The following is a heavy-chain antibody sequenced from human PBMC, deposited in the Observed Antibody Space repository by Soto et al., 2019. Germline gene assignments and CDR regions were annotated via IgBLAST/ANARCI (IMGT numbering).Heavy chain of an antibody. V-gene: IGHV4-34*01. CDR3: ASTRNRRAVTTRGVGY. CDR1: GGSFSGYY. Sequence: SETLSLTCAVYGGSFSGYYWSWIRQPPGKGLEWIGEINHSGSTNYNPSLKSRVTISVDTSKNQFSLKLSSVTAADTAVYYCASTRNRRAVTTRGVGYWGQGTLVTVSS. CDR2: INHSGST. D-gene: IGHD4-17*01. J-gene: IGHJ4*02.